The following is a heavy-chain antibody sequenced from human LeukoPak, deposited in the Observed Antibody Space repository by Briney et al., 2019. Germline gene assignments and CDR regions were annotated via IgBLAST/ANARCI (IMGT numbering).Heavy chain of an antibody. CDR1: GYPLTNYA. J-gene: IGHJ4*02. CDR2: INTNTGNP. CDR3: ATGGGYRFAY. Sequence: GASVKASCKASGYPLTNYAIDWVRQAGGQGLEWMGWINTNTGNPTYAQGFTGRFVFSLDTSVNTAYMQISSLRADDTAVYCCATGGGYRFAYWGQGTLVTVSS. D-gene: IGHD6-25*01. V-gene: IGHV7-4-1*02.